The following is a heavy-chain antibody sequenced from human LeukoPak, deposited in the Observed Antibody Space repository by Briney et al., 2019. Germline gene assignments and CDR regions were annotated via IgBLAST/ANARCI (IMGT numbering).Heavy chain of an antibody. CDR1: GYTFAGYY. CDR2: INPNSGGT. Sequence: ASVKVSCKASGYTFAGYYMHWVRQAPGQGLEWMGRINPNSGGTNYAQKFQGRVTMTRDTSISTAYMELSRLRSDDTAVYYCARGGVEYSSSSEADYWGQGTLVTASS. CDR3: ARGGVEYSSSSEADY. J-gene: IGHJ4*02. V-gene: IGHV1-2*06. D-gene: IGHD6-6*01.